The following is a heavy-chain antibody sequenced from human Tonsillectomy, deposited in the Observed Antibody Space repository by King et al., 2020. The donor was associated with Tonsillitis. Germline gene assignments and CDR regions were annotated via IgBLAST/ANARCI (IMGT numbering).Heavy chain of an antibody. D-gene: IGHD6-6*01. Sequence: QLVQSGGGLVQPGGSLRLSCAASGFTFSSYGMHWVRQAPGKGLEWVSYISSSSSTIYYADSVKGRFTISRDNAKNSLYLQMNSLRAEDTAVYYCARGGAARPDLWGQGTLVTVSS. V-gene: IGHV3-48*01. J-gene: IGHJ1*01. CDR3: ARGGAARPDL. CDR2: ISSSSSTI. CDR1: GFTFSSYG.